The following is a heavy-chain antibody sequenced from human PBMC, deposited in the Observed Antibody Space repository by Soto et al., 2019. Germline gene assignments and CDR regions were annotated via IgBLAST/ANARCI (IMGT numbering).Heavy chain of an antibody. CDR2: IYYSGSTSGST. CDR3: ASLVDANSF. Sequence: SETMSLTCTVSGGSISSYYGSWIRQHPGKGLEWIGYIYYSGSTSGSTNYNPSLKSRVTISVDTSKNQFSLKLSSVTAAYTAVYYCASLVDANSFWGQGTLVTVSS. V-gene: IGHV4-59*08. CDR1: GGSISSYY. D-gene: IGHD1-26*01. J-gene: IGHJ4*02.